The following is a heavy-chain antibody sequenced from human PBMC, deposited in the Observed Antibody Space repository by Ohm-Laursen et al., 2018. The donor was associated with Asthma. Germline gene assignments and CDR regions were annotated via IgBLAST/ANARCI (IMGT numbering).Heavy chain of an antibody. CDR2: IYYSGST. J-gene: IGHJ5*02. V-gene: IGHV4-30-4*01. Sequence: SETLSLTCTVSGGSISSGDYYWSWIRQPPGKGLEWIGYIYYSGSTYYNPSLKSRVTISVDTSKNQFSLKLSSVTAADTAVYYCARGRYDILTGYPGGWFDPWGQGTLVTVPS. D-gene: IGHD3-9*01. CDR1: GGSISSGDYY. CDR3: ARGRYDILTGYPGGWFDP.